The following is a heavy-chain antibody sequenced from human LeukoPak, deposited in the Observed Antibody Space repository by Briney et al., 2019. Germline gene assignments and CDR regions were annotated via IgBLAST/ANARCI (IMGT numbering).Heavy chain of an antibody. CDR1: GFSFSNYW. D-gene: IGHD1-1*01. V-gene: IGHV3-7*01. CDR2: IKVDGSET. J-gene: IGHJ3*02. CDR3: ARDLTNWNDATFDI. Sequence: PGGSLRLSCAASGFSFSNYWVSWVRQAPGKGLDWVANIKVDGSETYYVDSVKGRFTISRDNSKNSLYLQMNYLRAEDTAVYYCARDLTNWNDATFDIWGQGTMVTVAS.